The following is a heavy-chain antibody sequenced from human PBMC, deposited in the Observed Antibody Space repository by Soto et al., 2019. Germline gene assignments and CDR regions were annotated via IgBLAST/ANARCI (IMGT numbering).Heavy chain of an antibody. D-gene: IGHD4-17*01. CDR1: GYTFTSYG. Sequence: GASVKVSCKASGYTFTSYGISWVRQAPGQGLEWIGWISAYNGNTNYAQNLQGRVTMSTDTSTSTAYMELRSLRSDDTAVYYCARRTDVAFDIWGQGTMVTVSS. CDR3: ARRTDVAFDI. J-gene: IGHJ3*02. V-gene: IGHV1-18*01. CDR2: ISAYNGNT.